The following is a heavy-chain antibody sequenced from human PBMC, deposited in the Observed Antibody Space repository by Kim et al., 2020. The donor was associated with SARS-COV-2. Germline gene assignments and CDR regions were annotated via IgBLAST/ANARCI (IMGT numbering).Heavy chain of an antibody. Sequence: YNPSLKSRVTISVDTSKNQFSLKLSSVTAADTAVYYCAITPETTSDAFDIWGQGTMVTVSS. V-gene: IGHV4-59*01. D-gene: IGHD1-26*01. J-gene: IGHJ3*02. CDR3: AITPETTSDAFDI.